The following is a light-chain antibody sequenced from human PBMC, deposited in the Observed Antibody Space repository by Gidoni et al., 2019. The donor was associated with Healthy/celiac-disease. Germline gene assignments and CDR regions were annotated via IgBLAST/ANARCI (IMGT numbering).Light chain of an antibody. V-gene: IGKV4-1*01. CDR2: WAS. Sequence: DIVMTQSPDSLAVSLGERATINCKSSQSVLYSSNNKNYLAWYQQKPGQPPKLLIYWASTRESWVPDRFSGSGSGTDFTLTISSLQAEDVAVYYCQQYYSTPFTFXPXTKVDIK. CDR3: QQYYSTPFT. CDR1: QSVLYSSNNKNY. J-gene: IGKJ3*01.